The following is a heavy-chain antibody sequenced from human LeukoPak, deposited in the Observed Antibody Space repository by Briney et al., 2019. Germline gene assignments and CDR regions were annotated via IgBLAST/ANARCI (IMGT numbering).Heavy chain of an antibody. V-gene: IGHV3-23*01. CDR3: AKAPVTSCRGAYCYPFDY. D-gene: IGHD2-21*01. J-gene: IGHJ4*02. Sequence: GGTLRLSCAASGFTFSSYGMSWVRQAPGKGLEWVSAISSTDAGTYHADSVRGQFTISRDSSKNTLYLQMNSLRAEDAAVYYCAKAPVTSCRGAYCYPFDYWGQGTLVTVSS. CDR1: GFTFSSYG. CDR2: ISSTDAGT.